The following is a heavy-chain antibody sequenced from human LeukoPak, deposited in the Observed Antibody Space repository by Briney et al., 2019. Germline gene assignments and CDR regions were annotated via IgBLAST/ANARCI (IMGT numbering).Heavy chain of an antibody. J-gene: IGHJ5*02. CDR2: IYYSGST. CDR3: AREGAYCSSTSCLGIWFDP. D-gene: IGHD2-2*01. V-gene: IGHV4-39*02. Sequence: PSETLSLTCTVSGGSISSSSYYWGWIRQPPGKGLEWIGSIYYSGSTYYNPSLKSRVTISVDTSKNQFSLKLSSVTAADTAVYYCAREGAYCSSTSCLGIWFDPWGQGTLVTVSS. CDR1: GGSISSSSYY.